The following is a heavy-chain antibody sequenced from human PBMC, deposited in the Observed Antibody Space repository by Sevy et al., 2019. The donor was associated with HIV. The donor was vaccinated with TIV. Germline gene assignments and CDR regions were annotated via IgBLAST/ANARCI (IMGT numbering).Heavy chain of an antibody. CDR3: AKAQGEWGTPFALDV. J-gene: IGHJ6*02. Sequence: GGCLRLSCAASGFSINNYAMTWVRQAPGKGLEWVSNITAPGGRAYLADSVKGRFTISSDTSVNKVFLQMDSLRVEDTAIYYCAKAQGEWGTPFALDVWGQGTTVTVSS. CDR1: GFSINNYA. D-gene: IGHD3-16*01. V-gene: IGHV3-23*01. CDR2: ITAPGGRA.